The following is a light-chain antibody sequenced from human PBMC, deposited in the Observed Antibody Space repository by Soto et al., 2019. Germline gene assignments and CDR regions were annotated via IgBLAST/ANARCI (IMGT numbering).Light chain of an antibody. V-gene: IGKV1-39*01. J-gene: IGKJ1*01. CDR3: QQLNGYPRT. CDR2: AAS. Sequence: DIQMTQSPSSLSASVGDRVTIPCRASQSISNYLNWYQQKPGKAPKLLIYAASSLLSGVPSRFSGSGSGTDFTLTISSLQPEDFATYYCQQLNGYPRTFGQGTKVEIK. CDR1: QSISNY.